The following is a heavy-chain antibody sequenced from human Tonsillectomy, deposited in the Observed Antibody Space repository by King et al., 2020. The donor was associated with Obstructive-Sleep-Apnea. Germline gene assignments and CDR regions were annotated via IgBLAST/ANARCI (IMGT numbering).Heavy chain of an antibody. J-gene: IGHJ6*02. CDR1: GFNFRDYN. CDR2: ISRSSSYM. CDR3: ARSYSTSWNYYYGVDV. Sequence: VQLVESGGGLVKPGGSLRLSCAASGFNFRDYNFNWVRQAPGKGLEWVSSISRSSSYMYYADSVKGRFTISRDDAKTSLYLQMNSLRAEDTALYYCARSYSTSWNYYYGVDVWGQGTTVTVSS. D-gene: IGHD6-13*01. V-gene: IGHV3-21*01.